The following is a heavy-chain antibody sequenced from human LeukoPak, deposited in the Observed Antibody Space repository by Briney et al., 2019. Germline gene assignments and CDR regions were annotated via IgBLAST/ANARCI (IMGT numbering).Heavy chain of an antibody. CDR1: GFTFSSYW. Sequence: PGGSLRLSCAASGFTFSSYWMHWVRQAPGKGLVWVSPINSDGSSTSYADSVKGRFTISRDNAKNTLYLQMNSLRAEDTAVYYCARPGYSYGYFGYWGQGTLVTVSS. CDR3: ARPGYSYGYFGY. V-gene: IGHV3-74*01. D-gene: IGHD5-18*01. CDR2: INSDGSST. J-gene: IGHJ4*02.